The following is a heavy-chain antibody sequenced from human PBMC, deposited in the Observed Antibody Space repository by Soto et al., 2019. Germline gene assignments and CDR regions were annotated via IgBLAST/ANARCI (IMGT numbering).Heavy chain of an antibody. CDR3: ARGVAGSGFDL. D-gene: IGHD6-19*01. CDR1: WDSVSSNTAA. Sequence: TLSLTCAISWDSVSSNTAAWNWIRSSPSRGLEWLGRTYYRSNWRHDYAVSVKSRITVNPDTSKNHFSLQLNSVTPDDTAVYYCARGVAGSGFDLWGQGTLVTVSS. J-gene: IGHJ4*02. V-gene: IGHV6-1*01. CDR2: TYYRSNWRH.